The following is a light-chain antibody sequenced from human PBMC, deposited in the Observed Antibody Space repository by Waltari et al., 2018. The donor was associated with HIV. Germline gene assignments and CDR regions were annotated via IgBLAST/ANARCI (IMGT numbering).Light chain of an antibody. V-gene: IGKV3-20*01. CDR2: GAS. Sequence: EIVLTQSPGTLSLSPGERATLSCRASQSVSSSYVAWYQQKPGQAPRLLIYGASSRATDIPDRFSGSGSGTDFTLTISRLEPEDFAVYYCQQYGTSRAFGQGTKVEI. CDR1: QSVSSSY. J-gene: IGKJ1*01. CDR3: QQYGTSRA.